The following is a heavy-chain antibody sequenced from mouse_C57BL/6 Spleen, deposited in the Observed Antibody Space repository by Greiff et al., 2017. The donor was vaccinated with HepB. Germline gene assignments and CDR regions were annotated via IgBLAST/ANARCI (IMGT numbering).Heavy chain of an antibody. CDR3: ARLGYYYFDY. V-gene: IGHV1-82*01. CDR2: IYPGDGDT. J-gene: IGHJ2*01. Sequence: QVQLKQSGPELVKPGASVKISCKASGYAFSSSWMNWVKQRPGKGLEWIGRIYPGDGDTNYNGKFKGKATLTADKSSSTAYMQLSSLTSEDSAVYFCARLGYYYFDYWGQGTTLTVSS. CDR1: GYAFSSSW. D-gene: IGHD2-3*01.